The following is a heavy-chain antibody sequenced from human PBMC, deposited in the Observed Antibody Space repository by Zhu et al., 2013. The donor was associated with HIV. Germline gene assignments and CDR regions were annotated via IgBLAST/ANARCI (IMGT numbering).Heavy chain of an antibody. J-gene: IGHJ6*03. D-gene: IGHD6-13*01. V-gene: IGHV1-2*02. Sequence: QVQLVQSGAEVKKPGASVKVSCKASGYTFTGYYMHWVRQAPRQGLEWMGWINPNSGGTNYAQKFQGRVTMTRDTSISTAYMELSRLRSDDTAVYYCASTARIAAAVYYYYYYIDVWGKGTTVTVSS. CDR1: GYTFTGYY. CDR3: ASTARIAAAVYYYYYYIDV. CDR2: INPNSGGT.